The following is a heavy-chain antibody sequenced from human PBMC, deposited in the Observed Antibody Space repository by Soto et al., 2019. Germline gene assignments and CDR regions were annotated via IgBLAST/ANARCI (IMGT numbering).Heavy chain of an antibody. CDR3: ARGRYGDY. V-gene: IGHV1-18*01. D-gene: IGHD1-1*01. J-gene: IGHJ4*02. Sequence: QVHLVQSGAEVKKPGASVKVSCKASGYTFTSYGTTWVRQAPGQGLERMGWISAHNGNTDYAQKLQGRVIVTRDTSTSTAYMELRSLRSDDTAVYYCARGRYGDYWGQGALVTVSS. CDR1: GYTFTSYG. CDR2: ISAHNGNT.